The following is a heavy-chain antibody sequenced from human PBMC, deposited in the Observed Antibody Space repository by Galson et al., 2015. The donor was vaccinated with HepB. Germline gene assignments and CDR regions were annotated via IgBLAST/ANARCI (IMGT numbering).Heavy chain of an antibody. J-gene: IGHJ3*02. CDR1: GDSVSSNSAA. D-gene: IGHD3-10*01. Sequence: CAISGDSVSSNSAAWNWIRQSPSRGLEWLGRTYYRSKWYSDYAVSVKSRITINPDTSKNQFSLQLNSVTPEDTAVYYCARVLYGSGSYTDAFDIWGQGTMVTVSS. V-gene: IGHV6-1*01. CDR3: ARVLYGSGSYTDAFDI. CDR2: TYYRSKWYS.